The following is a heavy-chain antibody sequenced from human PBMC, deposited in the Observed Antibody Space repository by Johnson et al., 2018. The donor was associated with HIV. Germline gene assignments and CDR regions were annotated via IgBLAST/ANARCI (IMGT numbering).Heavy chain of an antibody. CDR3: ARGTPGDYDSSGYYRGSEAFDI. CDR2: IYSGGST. J-gene: IGHJ3*02. V-gene: IGHV3-66*01. Sequence: EVQLVESGGGLVQPGGSLRLSCAASGFTVSSNYMTWVRQAPGKGLEWVSIIYSGGSTYYADSVKGRFTISRDSSKNTVYLQMNNLRAEDTAVYYCARGTPGDYDSSGYYRGSEAFDIWGQGTMVTVSS. CDR1: GFTVSSNY. D-gene: IGHD3-22*01.